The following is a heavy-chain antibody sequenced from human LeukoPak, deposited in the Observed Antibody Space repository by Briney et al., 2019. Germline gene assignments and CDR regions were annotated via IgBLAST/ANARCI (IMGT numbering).Heavy chain of an antibody. D-gene: IGHD4-17*01. CDR3: ARGYGDYGYYYYYYMDV. CDR2: INPNSGGT. V-gene: IGHV1-2*02. CDR1: GYTFTSYD. Sequence: APVKVSCKASGYTFTSYDINWVRQAPGQGLEWMGWINPNSGGTNYAQKFQGRVTMTRDTSISTAYMELSRLRSDDTAVYYCARGYGDYGYYYYYYMDVWGKGTTVTISS. J-gene: IGHJ6*03.